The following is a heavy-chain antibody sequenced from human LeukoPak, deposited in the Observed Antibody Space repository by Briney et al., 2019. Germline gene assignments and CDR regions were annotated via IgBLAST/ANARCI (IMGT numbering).Heavy chain of an antibody. J-gene: IGHJ4*02. CDR2: ISGSGGST. CDR1: GFTFSGYA. Sequence: GGSLRLSCAASGFTFSGYAMSWVRQAPGKGLEWVSAISGSGGSTYYADSVKGRFTISRDNSKNTLYLQMNSLRAEDTAVYYCAKSRDLWFGSFDYWGQGTLVTVSS. D-gene: IGHD3-10*01. V-gene: IGHV3-23*01. CDR3: AKSRDLWFGSFDY.